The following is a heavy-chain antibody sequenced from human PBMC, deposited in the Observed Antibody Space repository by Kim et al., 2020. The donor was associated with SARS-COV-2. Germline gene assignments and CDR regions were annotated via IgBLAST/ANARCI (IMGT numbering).Heavy chain of an antibody. CDR2: MNPNSGNT. CDR1: GYTFTSYD. Sequence: ASVKVSCKASGYTFTSYDINWVRQATGQGLEWMGWMNPNSGNTGYAQKFQGRVTMTRNTSISTAYMELSSLRSEDTAVYYCAEGSGYYWGHDAFDIWGQGTMVTVSS. D-gene: IGHD3-22*01. V-gene: IGHV1-8*01. J-gene: IGHJ3*02. CDR3: AEGSGYYWGHDAFDI.